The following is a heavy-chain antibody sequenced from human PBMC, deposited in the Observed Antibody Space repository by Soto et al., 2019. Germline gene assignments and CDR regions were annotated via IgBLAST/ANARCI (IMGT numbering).Heavy chain of an antibody. CDR2: IYPGDSDT. J-gene: IGHJ5*02. CDR1: GYSFTSYW. Sequence: GESLKISCKGSGYSFTSYWIGWVRQMPGKGLEWMGIIYPGDSDTRYSPSFQGQVTISADKSISTAYLQWSSLTASDTAMYYCARQGHYGGNSGEWFDPWGQGTLVTVSS. D-gene: IGHD4-17*01. CDR3: ARQGHYGGNSGEWFDP. V-gene: IGHV5-51*01.